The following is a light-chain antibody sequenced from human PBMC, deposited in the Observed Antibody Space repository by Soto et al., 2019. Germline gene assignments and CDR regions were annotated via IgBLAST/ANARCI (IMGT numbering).Light chain of an antibody. CDR1: QSISRY. V-gene: IGKV1-39*01. Sequence: DIEMTQSPSPLSASVGDRVTITCRANQSISRYLNWYQQRPGRPPSLLIFAASSLQSGVPSRLTGSGSGTEFTLTISGLQTDDLATYYCQQSYSTIWTFGPGTQVDIK. CDR3: QQSYSTIWT. J-gene: IGKJ1*01. CDR2: AAS.